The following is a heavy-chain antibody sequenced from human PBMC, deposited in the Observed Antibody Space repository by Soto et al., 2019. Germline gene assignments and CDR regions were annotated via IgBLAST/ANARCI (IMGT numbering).Heavy chain of an antibody. CDR2: IIPIFGTA. CDR1: GGTFSSYA. CDR3: ARYYYDSSGYYYGWFHP. J-gene: IGHJ5*02. V-gene: IGHV1-69*13. D-gene: IGHD3-22*01. Sequence: GASVKVSCKASGGTFSSYAISWVRQAPGQGLEWMGGIIPIFGTANYAQKFQGRVTITADESTSTAYMELSSLRSEDTAVYYCARYYYDSSGYYYGWFHPWGQGTLVTVSS.